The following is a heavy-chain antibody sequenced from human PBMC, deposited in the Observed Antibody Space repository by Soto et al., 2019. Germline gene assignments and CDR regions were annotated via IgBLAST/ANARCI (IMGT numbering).Heavy chain of an antibody. J-gene: IGHJ4*02. CDR2: ISGSGDST. CDR3: AKRTIGSSYDY. CDR1: GFTFSNYA. D-gene: IGHD6-13*01. Sequence: GGSLRLSCAASGFTFSNYAMNWVRQAPGKGLEWVSAISGSGDSTYYADSVKGRFTISRDNSKNTLYLQMNSLRAEDTAIYYCAKRTIGSSYDYWGQGTLVTVSS. V-gene: IGHV3-23*01.